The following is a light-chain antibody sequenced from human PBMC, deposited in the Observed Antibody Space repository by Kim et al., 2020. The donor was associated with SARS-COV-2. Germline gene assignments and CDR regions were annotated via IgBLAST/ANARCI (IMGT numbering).Light chain of an antibody. J-gene: IGLJ3*02. CDR1: KLGDKY. Sequence: SSELTQPPSVSVSPGQTATITCSGNKLGDKYASWYQQKPGQSPVLVIYQDNERPSGIPERFSGSNSGNTATLTISGTQAMDEADYYCQAWDSSTTMVFGGGTQLTVL. CDR2: QDN. CDR3: QAWDSSTTMV. V-gene: IGLV3-1*01.